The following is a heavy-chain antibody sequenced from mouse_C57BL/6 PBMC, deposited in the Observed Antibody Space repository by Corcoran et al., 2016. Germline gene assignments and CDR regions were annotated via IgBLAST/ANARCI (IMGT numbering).Heavy chain of an antibody. D-gene: IGHD2-4*01. CDR1: GYAFSSYW. CDR2: IYPGDGDT. V-gene: IGHV1-80*01. J-gene: IGHJ4*01. CDR3: ARKGDYDYDYAMDY. Sequence: QVQLQQSGAELVKPGASVKISCKASGYAFSSYWMNWVKQRPGKGLEWIGQIYPGDGDTNYNGKFKGKATLTADKSSSTAYMQLSSLTSEDSAVYFCARKGDYDYDYAMDYWGQGTSVTVSS.